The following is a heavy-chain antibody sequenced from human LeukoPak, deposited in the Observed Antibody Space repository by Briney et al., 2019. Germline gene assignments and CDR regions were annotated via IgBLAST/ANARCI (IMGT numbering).Heavy chain of an antibody. Sequence: SETLSLTCTVSGGSISSGDYYGSWIRQPPGKGLEWIGYIYYSGSTYYNPSLKSRVTISVDTSKNQFSLKLSSVTAADTAVYYCARVVGTVVTYFDYWGQGTLVTVSS. D-gene: IGHD4-23*01. J-gene: IGHJ4*02. V-gene: IGHV4-30-4*01. CDR1: GGSISSGDYY. CDR2: IYYSGST. CDR3: ARVVGTVVTYFDY.